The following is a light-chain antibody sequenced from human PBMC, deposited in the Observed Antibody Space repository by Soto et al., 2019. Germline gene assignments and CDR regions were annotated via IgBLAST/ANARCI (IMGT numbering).Light chain of an antibody. CDR1: SSNVGGYYY. J-gene: IGLJ2*01. CDR3: SSYTRSSTPVV. CDR2: GVS. Sequence: QSALTQPASVSGAPGQSVTISCTGTSSNVGGYYYVSWYQQHPGTAPKLMIYGVSNRPSGVSNRFSGSKSGNTASLPITGVLAADDDDYYYSSYTRSSTPVVFGGGTKLTVL. V-gene: IGLV2-14*01.